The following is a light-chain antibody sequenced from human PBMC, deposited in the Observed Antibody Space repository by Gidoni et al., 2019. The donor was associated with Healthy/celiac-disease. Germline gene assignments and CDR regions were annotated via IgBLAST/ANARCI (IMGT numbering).Light chain of an antibody. Sequence: SSELPQPPSVSVSPGQTARITCSGDALPKQYAYWYQQKPGQAPVLVIYKDSERPSGIPERFSGSRSGTTVTLTISGVQAEDEADYYCPSADSSGTSLVFGGGTKLTVL. V-gene: IGLV3-25*02. CDR3: PSADSSGTSLV. J-gene: IGLJ2*01. CDR2: KDS. CDR1: ALPKQY.